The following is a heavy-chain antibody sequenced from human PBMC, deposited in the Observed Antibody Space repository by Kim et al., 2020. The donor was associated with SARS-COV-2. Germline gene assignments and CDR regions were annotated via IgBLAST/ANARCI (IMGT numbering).Heavy chain of an antibody. Sequence: SETLSLTCTVSGGSNKTFYWSWIRQPPGKGLEWIGYISYVGTTDYNPSLENRATISLDTSKSQISLKVRSVTAADTAVYYCARDWYFWGPGAPVTVSS. CDR2: ISYVGTT. CDR1: GGSNKTFY. J-gene: IGHJ4*02. CDR3: ARDWYF. V-gene: IGHV4-59*13.